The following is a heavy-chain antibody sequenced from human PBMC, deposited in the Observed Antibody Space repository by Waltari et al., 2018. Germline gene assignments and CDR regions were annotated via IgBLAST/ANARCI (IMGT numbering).Heavy chain of an antibody. CDR1: GFTFSSYS. V-gene: IGHV3-21*01. CDR2: ISSSSSYI. CDR3: ARGEAGDGYTLDY. D-gene: IGHD3-16*01. J-gene: IGHJ4*02. Sequence: EVQLVESGGGLVKPGGSLSLSCAASGFTFSSYSMNWVRPAPGKGLEWVSSISSSSSYIYYADSVKGRFTISRDNAKNSLYLQMNSLRAEDTAVYYCARGEAGDGYTLDYWGQGTLVTVSS.